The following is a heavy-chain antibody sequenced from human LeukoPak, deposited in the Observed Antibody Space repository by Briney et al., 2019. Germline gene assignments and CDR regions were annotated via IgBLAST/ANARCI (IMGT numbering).Heavy chain of an antibody. CDR3: ARGASSGWTDY. V-gene: IGHV3-48*03. Sequence: GGSLRLSCAASGFTFSSYEMNWVRQAPGKGLEWVSYISSSGSTIYYADSVKGRFTISRDNAKNSLYLQMTSLRAEDPAVYYCARGASSGWTDYWGQGTLVTVSS. D-gene: IGHD6-19*01. J-gene: IGHJ4*02. CDR1: GFTFSSYE. CDR2: ISSSGSTI.